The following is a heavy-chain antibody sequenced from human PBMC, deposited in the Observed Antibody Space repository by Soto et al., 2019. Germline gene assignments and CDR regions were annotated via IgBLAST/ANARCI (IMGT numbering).Heavy chain of an antibody. V-gene: IGHV3-23*01. CDR1: GFTFSGHA. J-gene: IGHJ4*02. CDR3: ARSFSGWYFLDY. D-gene: IGHD6-19*01. CDR2: VRGSGDIT. Sequence: GGSLRRSCSASGFTFSGHAMSWVRQAPGKGLEWVSAVRGSGDITYYADTVKGRFTISRDNSKNTLYLQMTSLRVEDTAVYYCARSFSGWYFLDYWGQGTLVTVSS.